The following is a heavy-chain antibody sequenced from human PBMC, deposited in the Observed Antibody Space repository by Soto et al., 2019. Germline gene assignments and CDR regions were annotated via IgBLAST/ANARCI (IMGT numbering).Heavy chain of an antibody. Sequence: QVQLVQSGAEVKKPGSSVKGSCMASGGTFSSYAISWLRQAPGQGLEWMGGIIPIFGTANYAQKFQCRVTITADEATITAYMELSSLRAEDTAVYYCARCSSKYYYGMDVWGTGATVTVSS. J-gene: IGHJ6*04. D-gene: IGHD6-13*01. V-gene: IGHV1-69*12. CDR2: IIPIFGTA. CDR1: GGTFSSYA. CDR3: ARCSSKYYYGMDV.